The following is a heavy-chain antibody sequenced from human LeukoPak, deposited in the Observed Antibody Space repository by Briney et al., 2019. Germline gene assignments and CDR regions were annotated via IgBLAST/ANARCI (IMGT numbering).Heavy chain of an antibody. D-gene: IGHD2/OR15-2a*01. CDR3: ARDQGVIDPTPYGPDV. CDR1: GGTFSSYA. V-gene: IGHV1-69*04. J-gene: IGHJ6*02. Sequence: ASVKVSCKASGGTFSSYAISWVRQAPGQGLECMGRIIPILDIATYAKKFRGRVTITADISTSTAYMELSSLSSEDSAVYYCARDQGVIDPTPYGPDVWGQGTTVTVSS. CDR2: IIPILDIA.